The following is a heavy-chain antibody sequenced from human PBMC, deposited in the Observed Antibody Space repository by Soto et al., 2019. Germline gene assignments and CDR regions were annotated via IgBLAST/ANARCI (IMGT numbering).Heavy chain of an antibody. Sequence: QVQLVQSGAEVKKPGSSVKVSCRAYGGTFSSHTVSWVRQAPGQGLEWMGGIIPVFGTTNYAQKFQGRVTITADESTSTTYMELSSLRSDDTAVYYCARWAGFCSSPSCYTALDYWGQGTLVTVSS. CDR1: GGTFSSHT. CDR3: ARWAGFCSSPSCYTALDY. D-gene: IGHD2-2*02. V-gene: IGHV1-69*01. CDR2: IIPVFGTT. J-gene: IGHJ4*02.